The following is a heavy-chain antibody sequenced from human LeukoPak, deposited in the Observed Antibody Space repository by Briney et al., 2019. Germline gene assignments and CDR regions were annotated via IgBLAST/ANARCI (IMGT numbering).Heavy chain of an antibody. V-gene: IGHV3-48*01. J-gene: IGHJ4*02. CDR2: ISSGSRTI. CDR1: GFTFGSYS. Sequence: GGSLRLSCAASGFTFGSYSMNWVRQAPGKGLEWISYISSGSRTIYYADSVEGRFTVYRDNAKNSLYLQMRSLRAEDTAVYYCARESITGHRDFDYWGQGTLVTVSS. CDR3: ARESITGHRDFDY. D-gene: IGHD1-20*01.